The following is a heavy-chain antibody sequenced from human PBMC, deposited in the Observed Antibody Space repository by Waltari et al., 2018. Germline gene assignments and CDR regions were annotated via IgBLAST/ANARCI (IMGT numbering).Heavy chain of an antibody. CDR3: AKDQAEWLVLDGYFDS. CDR1: GFNFSNYA. CDR2: MSGTGDYT. D-gene: IGHD6-19*01. V-gene: IGHV3-23*01. Sequence: EVQLLESGGDLEQPGGSLRISCVGSGFNFSNYAMNWVRQAPGKGLEWGSTMSGTGDYTYYADAVKGRFTISRDNSKNTVFLHMNNLRVEDTAIYFCAKDQAEWLVLDGYFDSWGQGTPVTVSS. J-gene: IGHJ4*02.